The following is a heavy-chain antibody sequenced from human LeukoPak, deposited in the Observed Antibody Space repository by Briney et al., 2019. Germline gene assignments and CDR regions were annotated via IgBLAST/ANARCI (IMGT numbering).Heavy chain of an antibody. CDR3: ARVTSSSWDPFFDY. V-gene: IGHV4-30-4*08. D-gene: IGHD6-13*01. CDR1: GGSISSGDYY. J-gene: IGHJ4*02. CDR2: IYYSGST. Sequence: SETLSLTCTVSGGSISSGDYYWSWIRQPPGKGLEWIGYIYYSGSTYYNPSLKSRVTISVDTSKNQLSLKLSSVTAADTAVYYCARVTSSSWDPFFDYWGQGTLVTVSS.